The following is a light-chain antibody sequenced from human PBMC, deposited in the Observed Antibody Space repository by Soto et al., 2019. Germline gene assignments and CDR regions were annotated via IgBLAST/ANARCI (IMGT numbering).Light chain of an antibody. CDR1: SGSIASNY. Sequence: NFMLTQPHSVSESPGKTVTISCTRSSGSIASNYVQWYQQRPGSAPTTVIYEDNQRPSGVPDRFSGSIDSSSNSASLTISGLKTEDEADYYWQSYDSSNLVVFGEGTKVTVL. CDR2: EDN. J-gene: IGLJ2*01. V-gene: IGLV6-57*04. CDR3: QSYDSSNLVV.